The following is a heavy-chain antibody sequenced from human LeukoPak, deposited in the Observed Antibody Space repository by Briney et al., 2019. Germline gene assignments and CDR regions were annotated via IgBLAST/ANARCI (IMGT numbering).Heavy chain of an antibody. CDR2: IYYSGST. CDR1: GGSISSSAYH. CDR3: ARGGRDYGDPREFDY. D-gene: IGHD4-17*01. Sequence: SETLSLTCTVSGGSISSSAYHWGWIRQPPGKGLEWIGSIYYSGSTYYNPSLKSRVTISVDTSKNQFSLKLSSVTAADTAVYYCARGGRDYGDPREFDYWGQGTLVTVSS. J-gene: IGHJ4*02. V-gene: IGHV4-39*07.